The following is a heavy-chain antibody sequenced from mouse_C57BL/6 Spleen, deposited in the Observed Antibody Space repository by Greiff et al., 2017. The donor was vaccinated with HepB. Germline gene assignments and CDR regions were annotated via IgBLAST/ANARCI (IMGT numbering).Heavy chain of an antibody. V-gene: IGHV1-42*01. CDR3: ARRGDGYDGYFDY. Sequence: EVQLQQSGPELVKPGASVKISCKASGYSFTGYYMNWVKQSPEKSLEWIGEINPSTGGTTYNQKFKAKATLTVDKSSSTAYMQLKSLTSEDSAVYYCARRGDGYDGYFDYWGQGTTLTVSS. CDR2: INPSTGGT. CDR1: GYSFTGYY. D-gene: IGHD2-2*01. J-gene: IGHJ2*01.